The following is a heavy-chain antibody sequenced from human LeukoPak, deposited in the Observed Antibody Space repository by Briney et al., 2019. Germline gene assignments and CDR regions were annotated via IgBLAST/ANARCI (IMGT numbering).Heavy chain of an antibody. CDR2: IKQDGSEK. D-gene: IGHD3-3*01. CDR1: GFTFSSYW. CDR3: ARDYDFWSAQPFDY. Sequence: PGGSLRLSGAASGFTFSSYWMSWVRQAPGKGLEWVANIKQDGSEKYYVDSVKGRFTISRDNAKNSLYLQMNSLRAEDTAVYYCARDYDFWSAQPFDYWGQGTLVTVSS. V-gene: IGHV3-7*01. J-gene: IGHJ4*02.